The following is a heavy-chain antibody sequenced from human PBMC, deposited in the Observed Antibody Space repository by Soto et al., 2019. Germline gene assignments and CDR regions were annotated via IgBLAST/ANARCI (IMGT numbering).Heavy chain of an antibody. J-gene: IGHJ6*02. CDR1: GGTFSSYA. CDR3: AREKESAAVTPNYNYGMDV. D-gene: IGHD6-13*01. CDR2: IIPIFGTA. V-gene: IGHV1-69*12. Sequence: QVQLVQSGAEVKKPGSSVKVSCKASGGTFSSYAISWVRQAPGQGLEWMGGIIPIFGTANYAQKFQGRVTITADESTITAYMELSSLRSEDTAVYYCAREKESAAVTPNYNYGMDVWGQGTTVTVSS.